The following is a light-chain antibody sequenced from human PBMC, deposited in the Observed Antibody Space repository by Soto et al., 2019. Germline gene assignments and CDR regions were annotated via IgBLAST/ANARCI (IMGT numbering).Light chain of an antibody. V-gene: IGLV2-23*01. CDR2: EDN. J-gene: IGLJ1*01. Sequence: QSRLTEPGAVTGRRAQTMTISGNGTSSDVGSYNLVSWYQQHPGKAPKLMIYEDNKRPSGVSNRFSVSKSGYTASLTISGLQAEDEADYYCCSYARTSTYVFGSGTKVTVL. CDR1: SSDVGSYNL. CDR3: CSYARTSTYV.